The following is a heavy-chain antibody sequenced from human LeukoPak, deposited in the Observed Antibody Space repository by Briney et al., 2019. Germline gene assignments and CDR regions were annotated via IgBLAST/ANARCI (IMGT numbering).Heavy chain of an antibody. CDR2: INHSGST. D-gene: IGHD3-3*01. CDR1: GGSFSGYY. J-gene: IGHJ6*02. V-gene: IGHV4-34*01. Sequence: PSETLSLTCAVYGGSFSGYYWSWIRQPPGKGLEWIGEINHSGSTNYNPSLESRVTISVDTSKNQFSLKLSSVTAADTAVYYCASRAARFLVQDYYGMDVWGQGTTVTVSS. CDR3: ASRAARFLVQDYYGMDV.